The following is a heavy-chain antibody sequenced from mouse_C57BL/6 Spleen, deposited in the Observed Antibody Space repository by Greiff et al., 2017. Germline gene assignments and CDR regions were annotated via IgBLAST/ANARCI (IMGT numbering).Heavy chain of an antibody. CDR1: GFTFSSYS. D-gene: IGHD4-1*01. V-gene: IGHV5-6*01. Sequence: EVQLVESGGDLVKPGGSLKLSCAASGFTFSSYSMSWVRQTPDKRLEWVATISSGGSYTYYPDSVKGRFTISRDNAKNTLYLQMSSLKSEDTAMYYCARQAGTRDWFAYWGQGTLVTVSA. J-gene: IGHJ3*01. CDR3: ARQAGTRDWFAY. CDR2: ISSGGSYT.